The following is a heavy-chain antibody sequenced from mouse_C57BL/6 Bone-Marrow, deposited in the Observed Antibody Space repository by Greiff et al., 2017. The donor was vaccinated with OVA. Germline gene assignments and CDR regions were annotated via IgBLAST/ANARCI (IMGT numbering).Heavy chain of an antibody. V-gene: IGHV5-6*01. J-gene: IGHJ4*01. CDR1: GFTFSSYG. Sequence: EVKLVESGGDLVKPGGSLKLSCAASGFTFSSYGMSWVRQTPDKRLEWVATISSGGSYTYYPDRVKGRFTISRDNAKNTLYLQMSSLKSEDTALDYCAREKSYDRGYYCAVDYWGQGTSVTVSS. CDR3: AREKSYDRGYYCAVDY. D-gene: IGHD2-12*01. CDR2: ISSGGSYT.